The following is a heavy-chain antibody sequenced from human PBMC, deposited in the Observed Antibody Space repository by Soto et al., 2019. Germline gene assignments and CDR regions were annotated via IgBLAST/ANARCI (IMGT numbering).Heavy chain of an antibody. D-gene: IGHD3-3*01. CDR3: ARDGSRYDFWSGPYYFDY. Sequence: SETLSLTCTVSGGSISTYYWSWILQPPGKGLEWIGYIYYSGSTNYNPSLKSRVTISVDTSKNQFSLKLSSVSAADTAVYYCARDGSRYDFWSGPYYFDYWGQGTLVTVSS. J-gene: IGHJ4*02. V-gene: IGHV4-59*01. CDR2: IYYSGST. CDR1: GGSISTYY.